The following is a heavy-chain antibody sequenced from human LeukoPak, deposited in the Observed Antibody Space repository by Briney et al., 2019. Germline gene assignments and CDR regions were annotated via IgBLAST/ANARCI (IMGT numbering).Heavy chain of an antibody. V-gene: IGHV3-74*01. CDR3: ARASDSGSAFDI. D-gene: IGHD3-22*01. CDR1: GFTFSSNW. CDR2: INSDGSST. J-gene: IGHJ3*02. Sequence: QPGGSLRLSCAASGFTFSSNWMHWVRQAPGKGLAWVSRINSDGSSTSYADSVKGRFTISRDNAKNTLYLQMNSLRAEDTAVYYCARASDSGSAFDIWGQGTMVTVSS.